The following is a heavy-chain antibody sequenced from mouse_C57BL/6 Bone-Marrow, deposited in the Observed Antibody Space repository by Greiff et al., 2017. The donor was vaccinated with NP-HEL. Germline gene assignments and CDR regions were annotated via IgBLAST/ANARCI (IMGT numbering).Heavy chain of an antibody. V-gene: IGHV5-4*01. CDR1: GFTFSSYA. CDR2: ISDGGSYT. Sequence: EVQRVESGGGLVKPGGSLKLSCAASGFTFSSYAMSCVRQTPEKRLEWVATISDGGSYTYYPDNVKGRFTISRDNAKNNLYLQMSHLKSEDTAMYYCARGKGAYWGQGTLVTVSA. J-gene: IGHJ3*01. CDR3: ARGKGAY.